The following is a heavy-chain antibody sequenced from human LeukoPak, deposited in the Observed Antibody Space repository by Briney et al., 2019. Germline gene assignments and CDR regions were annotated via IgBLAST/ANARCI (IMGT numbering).Heavy chain of an antibody. D-gene: IGHD6-6*01. CDR2: IWYDGSNK. CDR3: ARAARALSDY. V-gene: IGHV3-33*01. CDR1: GFTFSSYG. Sequence: GRSLRLSCAASGFTFSSYGMHRVRQAPGKGLEWVAVIWYDGSNKYYADSVKGRFTISRDNSKNTLYLQMNSLRAEDTAVYYCARAARALSDYWGQGTLVTVSS. J-gene: IGHJ4*02.